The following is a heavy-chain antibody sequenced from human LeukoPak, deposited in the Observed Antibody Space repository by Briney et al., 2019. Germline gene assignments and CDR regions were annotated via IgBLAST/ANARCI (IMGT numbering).Heavy chain of an antibody. CDR2: VYYSGGT. D-gene: IGHD3-3*01. CDR3: VREQRSYDFSSAFYIAHGMDV. J-gene: IGHJ6*02. CDR1: DDSMSSYY. Sequence: SETLSLTCTVSDDSMSSYYWNWIRQPPGKGLEWIGYVYYSGGTNYNPSLKSRVTISLDTSKNQFSLKLSSVTAADTAVYYCVREQRSYDFSSAFYIAHGMDVWGQGTPVTVSS. V-gene: IGHV4-59*01.